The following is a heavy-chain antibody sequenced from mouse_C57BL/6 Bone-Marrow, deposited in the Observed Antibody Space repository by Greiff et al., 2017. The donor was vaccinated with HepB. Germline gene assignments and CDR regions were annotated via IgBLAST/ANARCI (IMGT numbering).Heavy chain of an antibody. D-gene: IGHD1-1*01. J-gene: IGHJ1*03. Sequence: EVQLQQSGPGLVKPSQSLSLTCSVTGYSITSGYYWNWIRQFPGNKLEWMGYISYDGSNNYNPSLKNRISITRDTSKNQFFLKLNSVTTEDTATYYCAREAPPYYGSSRHWYFDVWGTGTTVTVSS. CDR3: AREAPPYYGSSRHWYFDV. CDR1: GYSITSGYY. V-gene: IGHV3-6*01. CDR2: ISYDGSN.